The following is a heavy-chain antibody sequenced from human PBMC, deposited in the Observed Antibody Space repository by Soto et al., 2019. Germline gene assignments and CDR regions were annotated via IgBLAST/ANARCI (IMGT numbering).Heavy chain of an antibody. CDR2: IIPIFGTA. D-gene: IGHD6-19*01. CDR3: AGAGRAVAGMFDS. CDR1: GVTFSSYA. J-gene: IGHJ4*02. V-gene: IGHV1-69*12. Sequence: QVQLVQSGAEVKKPGSSVNVSCKASGVTFSSYAISWERQAPGQGLEWMGGIIPIFGTANYAQNFQGRVTITAGESTSAAYMELSSLRSEDTAVNYCAGAGRAVAGMFDSWGQGTLVIVSS.